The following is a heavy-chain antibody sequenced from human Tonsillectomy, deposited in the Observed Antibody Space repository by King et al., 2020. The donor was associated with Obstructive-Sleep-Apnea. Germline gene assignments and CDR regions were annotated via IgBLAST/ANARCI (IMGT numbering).Heavy chain of an antibody. V-gene: IGHV3-64D*06. Sequence: VQLVESGGGLVQPGGSLRLSCSASGFTFSSYAMHWVRQAPGKGLEYVSAISSNGGSTYYADSVKGRFTISRDNSKNTLYLQMSSLRAEETAVYYCVKTRAKYSSSPQGDYWGQGTLVTVSS. CDR2: ISSNGGST. CDR1: GFTFSSYA. D-gene: IGHD6-6*01. J-gene: IGHJ4*02. CDR3: VKTRAKYSSSPQGDY.